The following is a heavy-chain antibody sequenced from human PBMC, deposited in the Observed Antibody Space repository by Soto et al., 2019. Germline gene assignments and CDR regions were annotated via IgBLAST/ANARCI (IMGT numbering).Heavy chain of an antibody. V-gene: IGHV1-18*04. Sequence: GASVKVSCKASGYTFTSYGISWVRQAPGQGLEWMGWISAYNGNTNYAQKLQGRVTMTTDTSTSTANMELRSLRSDDTAVYYCARDGSTSYYYYGMDVWGQGTTVTVSS. J-gene: IGHJ6*02. CDR3: ARDGSTSYYYYGMDV. CDR1: GYTFTSYG. D-gene: IGHD2-2*01. CDR2: ISAYNGNT.